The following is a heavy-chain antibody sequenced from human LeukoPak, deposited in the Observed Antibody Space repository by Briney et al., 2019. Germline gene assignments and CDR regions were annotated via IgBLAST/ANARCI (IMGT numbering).Heavy chain of an antibody. D-gene: IGHD3-9*01. J-gene: IGHJ2*01. V-gene: IGHV3-9*01. CDR2: ISWNSGTI. Sequence: GGSLRLSCAVSGFTFDDYAMHWVRQESGKGLEWVSGISWNSGTIVYADSVKGRFTTSRDNAKNSLFLQMNSLRPEDTALYCCAKAKYYDILTGPTNHWHFDLWGRGTLVAVSS. CDR3: AKAKYYDILTGPTNHWHFDL. CDR1: GFTFDDYA.